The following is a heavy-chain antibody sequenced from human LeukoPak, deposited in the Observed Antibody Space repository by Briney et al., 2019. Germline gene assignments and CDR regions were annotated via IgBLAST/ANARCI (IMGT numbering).Heavy chain of an antibody. D-gene: IGHD2-21*01. J-gene: IGHJ4*02. Sequence: ASVKVSCKTSGYTFTGYYKHWVRQAPGHGLEWLAWINPDSGATNFAQKFQDRVTMTRDTSISTAYMELSSLRSDDTAVYYCATSSHYSPMEYWGQGTLVTVSS. CDR2: INPDSGAT. V-gene: IGHV1-2*02. CDR3: ATSSHYSPMEY. CDR1: GYTFTGYY.